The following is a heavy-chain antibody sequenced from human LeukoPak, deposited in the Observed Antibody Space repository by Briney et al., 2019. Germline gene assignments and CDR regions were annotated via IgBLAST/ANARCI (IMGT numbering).Heavy chain of an antibody. D-gene: IGHD3-16*01. Sequence: SETLSLTCAVYGGSFSGYYWSWIRQPPGKGLEWIGYIYYSGTTNYNPSLKSRVTISVDTSKNQFSLKLRSVTAADTAVYYCARGGWGWFDPWGQGTLVTVSS. CDR1: GGSFSGYY. CDR3: ARGGWGWFDP. J-gene: IGHJ5*02. CDR2: IYYSGTT. V-gene: IGHV4-59*01.